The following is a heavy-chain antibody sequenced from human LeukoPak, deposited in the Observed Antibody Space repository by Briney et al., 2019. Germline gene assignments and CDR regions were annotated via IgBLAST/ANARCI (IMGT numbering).Heavy chain of an antibody. Sequence: ASVKVSCKASGYTFTSYAMHWVRQAPGQRLEWMGWINAGNGNTKYSQEFQGRVTITRDTSASTAYMELSSLRSEDMTVYYCARGPRYYYDSSGYIDYWGQGTLVTVSS. CDR3: ARGPRYYYDSSGYIDY. CDR1: GYTFTSYA. CDR2: INAGNGNT. V-gene: IGHV1-3*03. J-gene: IGHJ4*02. D-gene: IGHD3-22*01.